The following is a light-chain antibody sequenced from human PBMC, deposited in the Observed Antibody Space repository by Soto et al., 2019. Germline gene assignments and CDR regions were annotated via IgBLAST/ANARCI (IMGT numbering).Light chain of an antibody. V-gene: IGKV1-5*03. CDR1: QSISTW. Sequence: DIQMTQSPSSLSASVGDRVTITCRASQSISTWLAWYQQKPGKGPTLLIYKASRLESGVPSRFSGSGSGTEFALTISSLQPADFATYYCQQYNTYSWTFGQGTKVDI. J-gene: IGKJ1*01. CDR2: KAS. CDR3: QQYNTYSWT.